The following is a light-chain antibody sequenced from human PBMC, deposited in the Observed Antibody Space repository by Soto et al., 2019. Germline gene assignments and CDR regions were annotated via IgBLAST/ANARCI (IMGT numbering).Light chain of an antibody. Sequence: EIVLTQSPGTLSLSPGERATLSCRASQTVSSSFLAWYQQTPGQAPRLLIYAASSRATGIPDRFSGSGSGIDFTLTISRLEPEDFAVYYCQRYGNSPQTFGQGTKVDIK. CDR3: QRYGNSPQT. V-gene: IGKV3-20*01. CDR2: AAS. CDR1: QTVSSSF. J-gene: IGKJ1*01.